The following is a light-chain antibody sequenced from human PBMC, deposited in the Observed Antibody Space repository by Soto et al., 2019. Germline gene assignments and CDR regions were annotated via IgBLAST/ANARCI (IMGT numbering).Light chain of an antibody. Sequence: DIQMTQSPSTLSASVGDRVTITCRASQSISSWLAWYQQKPGKAPKLLIYDASSLESGVPSRFSRSGSGTEFTITISSLQPDDFATYYCQQYNSYWTFGQGTKVEIK. J-gene: IGKJ1*01. CDR2: DAS. V-gene: IGKV1-5*01. CDR1: QSISSW. CDR3: QQYNSYWT.